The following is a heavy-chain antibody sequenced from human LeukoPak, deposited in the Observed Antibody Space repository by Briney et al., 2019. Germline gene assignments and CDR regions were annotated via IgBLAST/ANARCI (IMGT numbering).Heavy chain of an antibody. J-gene: IGHJ3*02. Sequence: GGSLRLSCTVSGFTVSSNSMSWVRQAPGKGLEWLSYISRSGSGIYYADSVKGRFTISRDNAKNSLYLQMNSLRAEDTAVYYCARGAHRYYYDSSGYYHDAFDIWGQGTMVTVSS. D-gene: IGHD3-22*01. CDR1: GFTVSSNS. CDR3: ARGAHRYYYDSSGYYHDAFDI. V-gene: IGHV3-48*01. CDR2: ISRSGSGI.